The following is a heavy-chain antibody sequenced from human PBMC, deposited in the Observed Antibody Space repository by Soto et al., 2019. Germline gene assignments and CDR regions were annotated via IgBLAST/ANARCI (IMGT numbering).Heavy chain of an antibody. J-gene: IGHJ4*02. Sequence: GGSRRLSCSSSGFTFISDIMKWVRQGPGDGREWVSSISSSSSYIYYADSVKVLFTISRDNAKNSLYLQMNSLRAEDTAVYYCARGSLRFGEFSNIYYFDYWGQGTLVTVSS. CDR2: ISSSSSYI. CDR1: GFTFISDI. V-gene: IGHV3-21*01. D-gene: IGHD3-10*01. CDR3: ARGSLRFGEFSNIYYFDY.